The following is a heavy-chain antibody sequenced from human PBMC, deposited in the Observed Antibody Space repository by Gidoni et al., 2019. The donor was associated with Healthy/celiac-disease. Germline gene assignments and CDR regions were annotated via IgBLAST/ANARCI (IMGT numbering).Heavy chain of an antibody. CDR1: GGSISSGDYY. CDR2: IYYSGST. CDR3: ARGAFTWGYFDL. J-gene: IGHJ2*01. D-gene: IGHD7-27*01. V-gene: IGHV4-30-4*01. Sequence: QVQLQESGPGLVKPSQTLSLPCTVSGGSISSGDYYGSWIRQPPGKGLEWIGYIYYSGSTYYNPSLKSRVTISVDTSKNQFSLKLSSVTAADTAVYYCARGAFTWGYFDLWGRGTLVTVSS.